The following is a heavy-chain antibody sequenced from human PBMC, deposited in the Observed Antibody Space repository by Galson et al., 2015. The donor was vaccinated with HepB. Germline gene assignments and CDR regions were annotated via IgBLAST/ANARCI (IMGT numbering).Heavy chain of an antibody. D-gene: IGHD1-14*01. CDR1: GFTFETFW. CDR3: VRNRIDY. V-gene: IGHV3-7*03. Sequence: SLRLSCAASGFTFETFWMTWVRQSPGKGLEWVATIKGDGGEEYYGDSARGRFAISRDNAKKSLFLQMNSLSVEDAAIYYCVRNRIDYWGQGA. J-gene: IGHJ4*02. CDR2: IKGDGGEE.